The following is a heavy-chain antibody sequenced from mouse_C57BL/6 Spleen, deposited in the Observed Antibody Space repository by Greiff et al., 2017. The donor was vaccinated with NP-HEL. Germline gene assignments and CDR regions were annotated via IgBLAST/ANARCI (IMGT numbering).Heavy chain of an antibody. D-gene: IGHD2-4*01. CDR3: ASGSSYDYDGTPSFAY. J-gene: IGHJ3*01. Sequence: QVQLKQSGPGLVAPSQSLSITCTVSGFSLTSYGVDWVRQSPGKGLEWLGVIWGVGSTNYNSALKSRLSISKDNSKSQVFLKMNSLQTDDTAMYYCASGSSYDYDGTPSFAYWGQGTLVTVSA. CDR1: GFSLTSYG. V-gene: IGHV2-6*01. CDR2: IWGVGST.